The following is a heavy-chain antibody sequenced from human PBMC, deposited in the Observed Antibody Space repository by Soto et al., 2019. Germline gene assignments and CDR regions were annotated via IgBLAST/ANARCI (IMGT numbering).Heavy chain of an antibody. J-gene: IGHJ5*02. CDR2: IIPIFGTA. CDR3: ARDPLSRYSYGYGWFDP. CDR1: GGTFSSYA. D-gene: IGHD5-18*01. V-gene: IGHV1-69*01. Sequence: QVQLVQSGAEVKKPGSSVKVSCKASGGTFSSYAISWVRQAPGQGLEWMGGIIPIFGTANDAQKFQGRVTITAEDSTRTAYMELSSLRSEGTAVYYCARDPLSRYSYGYGWFDPWGQGTLVTVSS.